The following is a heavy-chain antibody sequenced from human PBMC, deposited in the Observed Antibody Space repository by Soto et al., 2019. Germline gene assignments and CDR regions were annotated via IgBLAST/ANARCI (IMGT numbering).Heavy chain of an antibody. D-gene: IGHD5-18*01. CDR3: ARDVDTAMMVSYYFDY. CDR1: GYTFTSYG. V-gene: IGHV1-18*01. CDR2: ISAYNGNT. Sequence: ASVKVSCKASGYTFTSYGISWVRQAPGQGLEWMGWISAYNGNTNYAQKLQGRVTMTTDTSTSTAYMELRSLRSADTAVYYCARDVDTAMMVSYYFDYWGQGTLVTVSS. J-gene: IGHJ4*02.